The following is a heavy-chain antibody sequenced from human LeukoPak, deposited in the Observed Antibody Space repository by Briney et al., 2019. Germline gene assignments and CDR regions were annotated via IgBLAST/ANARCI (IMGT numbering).Heavy chain of an antibody. CDR1: GGSFSGYY. D-gene: IGHD3-3*01. J-gene: IGHJ4*02. V-gene: IGHV4-34*01. CDR2: INHSGST. Sequence: PPETLSLTCAVYGGSFSGYYWSWIRQPPGKGLEWIGEINHSGSTNYNPSLKSRVTISVDTSKNQFSLKLSSVTAADTAVYYCAALYYDFSFWGQGTLVTVSS. CDR3: AALYYDFSF.